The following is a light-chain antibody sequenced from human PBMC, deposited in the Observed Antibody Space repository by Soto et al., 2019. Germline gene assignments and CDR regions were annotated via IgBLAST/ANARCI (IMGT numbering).Light chain of an antibody. Sequence: EIVCTPSPGTTSLSPGAGAPLSCRASLTISNNFIAWYQQRPGQAPRLVIYGASTRATGIPARFSASGSGTDFTLTISRLETEDFAVYYCQQYGSSTQTVGQGTRREIK. CDR1: LTISNNF. V-gene: IGKV3-20*01. J-gene: IGKJ5*01. CDR3: QQYGSSTQT. CDR2: GAS.